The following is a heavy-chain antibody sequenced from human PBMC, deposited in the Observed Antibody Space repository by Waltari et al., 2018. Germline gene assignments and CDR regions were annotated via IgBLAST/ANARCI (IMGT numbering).Heavy chain of an antibody. V-gene: IGHV1-69*09. CDR2: INPILGIG. CDR3: ARPGIDYYYYGMDV. J-gene: IGHJ6*02. CDR1: GGTFSSYA. D-gene: IGHD3-10*01. Sequence: QVQLVQSGAEVKKPGSSVKVSCKASGGTFSSYAISWVRQAPGQGLEWMGRINPILGIGNYAQKVQGRVTITADKSTSTAYMELSSLRSEDTAVYYCARPGIDYYYYGMDVWGQGTTVTVSS.